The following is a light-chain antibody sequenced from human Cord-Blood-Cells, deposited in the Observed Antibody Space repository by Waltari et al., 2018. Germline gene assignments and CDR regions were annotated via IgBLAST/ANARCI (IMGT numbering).Light chain of an antibody. CDR3: NSRDSSGNHLRVV. V-gene: IGLV3-19*01. CDR2: GKN. Sequence: SSELTQDPAVSVALGQTVRITCQGDSLRSYYASWYKQKPGQAPVLVIYGKNNRPSGIPDRFSGSSSGNTASLTITGAQAEDEADYCCNSRDSSGNHLRVVFGGGTKLTVL. J-gene: IGLJ2*01. CDR1: SLRSYY.